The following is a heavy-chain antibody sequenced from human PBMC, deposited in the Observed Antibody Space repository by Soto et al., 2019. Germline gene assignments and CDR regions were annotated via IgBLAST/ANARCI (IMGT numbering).Heavy chain of an antibody. V-gene: IGHV1-8*01. Sequence: QVQLVQSGAEVKKPGASVKVSCKASGYTFTSYDINWVRQATGQGLEWMGWMNPNSGNTGYAQKFQGRVTMTRNTSISTAYMELSSLRSEDTDVYYCARWPDGYYYYGMDVWGQGTRVTVSS. CDR2: MNPNSGNT. J-gene: IGHJ6*02. CDR1: GYTFTSYD. CDR3: ARWPDGYYYYGMDV.